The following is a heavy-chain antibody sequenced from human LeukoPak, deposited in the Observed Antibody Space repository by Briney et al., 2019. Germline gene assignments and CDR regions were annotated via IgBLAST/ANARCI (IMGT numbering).Heavy chain of an antibody. V-gene: IGHV3-74*01. CDR3: ARDVGNFDY. CDR1: GFIFSNYW. CDR2: INGDGIST. Sequence: AGSLRLSCAASGFIFSNYWMHWVRRAPGKGLVWVSRINGDGISTGYADSVKGRFTVSRDNAKKTLYLQMNSLRAEDTAVYYCARDVGNFDYWGQGTLVTVSS. J-gene: IGHJ4*02.